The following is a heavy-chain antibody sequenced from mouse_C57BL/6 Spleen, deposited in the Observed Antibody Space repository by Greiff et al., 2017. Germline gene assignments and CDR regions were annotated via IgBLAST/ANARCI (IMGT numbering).Heavy chain of an antibody. J-gene: IGHJ4*01. D-gene: IGHD2-3*01. V-gene: IGHV1-59*01. CDR3: ARTGGYYVDYAMDY. Sequence: QVQLQQPGAELVRPGTSVKLSCKASGYTFTSYWMHWVKQRPGQGLEWIGVIDPSDSYTNYNQKFKGKATLTVDTSSSTAYMQLSSLTSVDSAVYYCARTGGYYVDYAMDYWGQGTSVTVSA. CDR2: IDPSDSYT. CDR1: GYTFTSYW.